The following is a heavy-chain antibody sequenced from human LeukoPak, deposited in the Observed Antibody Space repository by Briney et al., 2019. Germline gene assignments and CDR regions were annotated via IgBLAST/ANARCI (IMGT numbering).Heavy chain of an antibody. J-gene: IGHJ4*02. V-gene: IGHV4-34*01. D-gene: IGHD3-22*01. CDR2: INHSGST. CDR1: GGSFSGYY. CDR3: ARISDLTYYYDSSGYHFDY. Sequence: PSETLSLTRAVYGGSFSGYYWSWIREPPGKGLEWSGEINHSGSTNYNPPLKSRVNISVDTSKNQCSLKLSSVTAAHTAVYYWARISDLTYYYDSSGYHFDYWGQGTLVTVSS.